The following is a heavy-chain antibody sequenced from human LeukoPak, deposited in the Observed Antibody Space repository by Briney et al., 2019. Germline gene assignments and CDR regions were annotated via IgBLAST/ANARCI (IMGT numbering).Heavy chain of an antibody. CDR3: AREGPGIQLWFKYYFGY. CDR2: INHSGST. D-gene: IGHD5-18*01. Sequence: PSETLSLTCAVYGGSFSGYYWSWIRQPPGKGLEWIGEINHSGSTNYNPSLKSRVTISVDTSKNQFSLKLSSVTAADTAVYYCAREGPGIQLWFKYYFGYWGQGTLVIVSS. CDR1: GGSFSGYY. J-gene: IGHJ4*02. V-gene: IGHV4-34*01.